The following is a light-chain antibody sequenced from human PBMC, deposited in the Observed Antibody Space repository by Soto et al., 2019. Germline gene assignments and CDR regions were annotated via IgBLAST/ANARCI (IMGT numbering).Light chain of an antibody. CDR2: DAS. CDR1: QTISSW. J-gene: IGKJ5*01. V-gene: IGKV1-5*01. CDR3: QQYHTSSIT. Sequence: DIQMTHSPSTLSSSVVYRVSVTCGASQTISSWLAWYQQRPGKAPNLLIYDASTLERGVPSRFSGTGSGTEFTLTIDRLQPDDFATYYCQQYHTSSITFGQGTRLEIK.